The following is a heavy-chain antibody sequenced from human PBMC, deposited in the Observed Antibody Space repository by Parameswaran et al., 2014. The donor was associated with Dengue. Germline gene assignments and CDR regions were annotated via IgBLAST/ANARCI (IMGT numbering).Heavy chain of an antibody. CDR2: ISSSSSYI. V-gene: IGHV3-21*01. J-gene: IGHJ5*02. CDR3: AREVEYCSSTSCYLNWFDP. Sequence: VRQAPGKGLEWVSSISSSSSYIYYADSVKGRFTISRDNAKNSLYLQMNSLRAEDTAVYYCAREVEYCSSTSCYLNWFDPWGQGTLVTVSS. D-gene: IGHD2-2*01.